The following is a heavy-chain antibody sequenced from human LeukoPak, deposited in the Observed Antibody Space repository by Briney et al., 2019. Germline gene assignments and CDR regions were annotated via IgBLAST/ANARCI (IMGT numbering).Heavy chain of an antibody. CDR1: GGSISSYY. V-gene: IGHV4-59*01. CDR3: ARVPLEIVVFDP. CDR2: IYYSGST. D-gene: IGHD2-2*03. J-gene: IGHJ5*02. Sequence: SETLSLTCTVSGGSISSYYWSWIRQPPGKGLERIGYIYYSGSTNYNPSLKSRVTISVDTSKNQFSLKLSSVTAADTAVYYCARVPLEIVVFDPWGQGTLVTVSS.